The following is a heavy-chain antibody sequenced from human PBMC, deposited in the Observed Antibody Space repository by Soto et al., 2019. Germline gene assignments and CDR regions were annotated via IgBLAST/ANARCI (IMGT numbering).Heavy chain of an antibody. D-gene: IGHD3-10*01. V-gene: IGHV4-38-2*01. CDR3: ASSLGSGNYYNIPAS. CDR2: VYHTGRT. J-gene: IGHJ5*01. Sequence: PSETLSLTCAVSGYSISSNYYWGWIRQPPGKGLEWVGSVYHTGRTFYSPSHKSRVTILPDMSKNHFSLTLTSVTAADTAVYYCASSLGSGNYYNIPASWGQGILVTVFS. CDR1: GYSISSNYY.